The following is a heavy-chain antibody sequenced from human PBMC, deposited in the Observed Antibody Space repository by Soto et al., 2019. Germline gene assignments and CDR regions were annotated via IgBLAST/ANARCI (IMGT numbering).Heavy chain of an antibody. D-gene: IGHD5-12*01. CDR3: AKDPHSGYDRYFDY. CDR2: ISGGGGTT. CDR1: GFTFSSYA. J-gene: IGHJ4*02. Sequence: GGSLRLSCAASGFTFSSYAMSWVRQAPGKGLEWVSVISGGGGTTYYADSVKGRFTISRDNSKNTLYLQMNSLRVEDTAVYYCAKDPHSGYDRYFDYWGQGTLVTVSS. V-gene: IGHV3-23*01.